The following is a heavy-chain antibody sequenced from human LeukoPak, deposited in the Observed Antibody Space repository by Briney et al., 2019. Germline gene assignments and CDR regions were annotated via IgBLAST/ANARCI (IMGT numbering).Heavy chain of an antibody. V-gene: IGHV3-11*01. CDR3: ARIGGPSLRTY. J-gene: IGHJ4*02. CDR1: GFTFSSAW. D-gene: IGHD4-17*01. Sequence: GGSLRLSCAASGFTFSSAWMSWVRQAPGKGLEWVSYIGSSGSTIYYADSVKGRFTISRDNAKNSVFLQMNSLRVEDTAVYYCARIGGPSLRTYWGQGTLVTVSS. CDR2: IGSSGSTI.